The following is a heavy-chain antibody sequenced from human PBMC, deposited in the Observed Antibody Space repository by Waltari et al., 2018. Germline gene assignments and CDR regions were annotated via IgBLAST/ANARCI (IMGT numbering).Heavy chain of an antibody. V-gene: IGHV3-49*03. Sequence: EVQLVESGGGLVQPGRSLRLSCTASGFTFGDYAMSWFRQAPGKGLEWVGFIRSKAYGGTTEYAASVKGRFTISRDDSKSIAYLQMNSLKTEDTAVYYCTIHYSSGWAFDYWGQGTLVTVSS. CDR1: GFTFGDYA. CDR3: TIHYSSGWAFDY. J-gene: IGHJ4*02. D-gene: IGHD6-19*01. CDR2: IRSKAYGGTT.